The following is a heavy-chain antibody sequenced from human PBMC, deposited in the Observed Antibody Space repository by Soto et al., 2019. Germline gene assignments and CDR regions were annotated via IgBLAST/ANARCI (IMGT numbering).Heavy chain of an antibody. D-gene: IGHD5-18*01. CDR1: GGSFSGYY. V-gene: IGHV4-34*01. CDR2: INHSGST. CDR3: ARVYRGYSYGYHYYYGMDV. J-gene: IGHJ6*02. Sequence: QVQLQQWGAGLLNPSETLSLTCAVYGGSFSGYYWSWIRQPPGKGLEWIGEINHSGSTNYNPSLKSRVTISVDTSKNQFPLKLSSVTAADTAVYYCARVYRGYSYGYHYYYGMDVWGQGTTVTVSS.